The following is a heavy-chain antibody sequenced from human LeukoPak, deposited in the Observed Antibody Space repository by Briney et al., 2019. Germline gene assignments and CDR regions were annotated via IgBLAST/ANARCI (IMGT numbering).Heavy chain of an antibody. CDR1: GFTFSSYG. CDR2: IWYDGSNK. J-gene: IGHJ4*02. Sequence: GGSLRLSCAASGFTFSSYGMHWVRQAPGKGLEWVAVIWYDGSNKYYADSVKGRFTITRDNSKNTLYPQMNSLRAEDTAVYYCARDDYYYDSSGYYQRDRFDYWGQGTLVTVSS. D-gene: IGHD3-22*01. V-gene: IGHV3-33*01. CDR3: ARDDYYYDSSGYYQRDRFDY.